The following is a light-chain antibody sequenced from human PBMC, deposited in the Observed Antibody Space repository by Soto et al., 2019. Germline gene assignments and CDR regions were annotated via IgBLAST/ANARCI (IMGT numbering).Light chain of an antibody. CDR2: LGS. CDR3: MQALQTL. V-gene: IGKV2-28*01. Sequence: DIVMTQSRLSLPVTPGEPASISCRSSQSLLHSNGYNYLDWYLQKPGQSPQLLIYLGSNRASGVPDRFSGSGSGTDFTLKISRVEAEDVGVYYCMQALQTLFGGGTKVEIK. J-gene: IGKJ4*01. CDR1: QSLLHSNGYNY.